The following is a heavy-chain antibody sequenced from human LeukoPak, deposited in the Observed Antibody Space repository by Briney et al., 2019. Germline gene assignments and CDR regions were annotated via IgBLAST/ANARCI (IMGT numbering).Heavy chain of an antibody. V-gene: IGHV3-48*03. D-gene: IGHD3-10*02. CDR3: AELGITMIGGV. Sequence: GGSLRLSCAASGFTFSSYEMNWVHQAPGKGLEWVSYISSSGSTIYYADSVKGRFTISRDNAKDSLYLQMNSLRAEDTAVYYCAELGITMIGGVWGKGTTVTISS. J-gene: IGHJ6*04. CDR2: ISSSGSTI. CDR1: GFTFSSYE.